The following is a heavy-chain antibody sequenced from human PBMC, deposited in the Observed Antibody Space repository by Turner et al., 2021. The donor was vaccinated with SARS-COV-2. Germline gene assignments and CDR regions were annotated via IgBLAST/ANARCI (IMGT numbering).Heavy chain of an antibody. D-gene: IGHD3-22*01. CDR3: TSDSSGYYGEGGDY. CDR1: GFTFGDYA. J-gene: IGHJ4*02. V-gene: IGHV3-49*03. Sequence: EVQLVESGGGLVQPGRSRRLSCTASGFTFGDYAMSWFRQAPGKGLEWVGFIKSKAYGGTTEYAASVKGRFTISRDDSKSIAYLQMNSLKTEDTAVYYCTSDSSGYYGEGGDYWGQGTLVTVSS. CDR2: IKSKAYGGTT.